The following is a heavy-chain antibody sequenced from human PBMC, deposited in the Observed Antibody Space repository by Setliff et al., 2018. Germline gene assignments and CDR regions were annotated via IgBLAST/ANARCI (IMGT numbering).Heavy chain of an antibody. J-gene: IGHJ6*02. CDR3: ARGGGYYFGYYYYGMDV. V-gene: IGHV4-59*01. Sequence: SETLSLTCTVSGGSISSYYWSWIRQPPGKGLEWIGYIYYSGNTNYNPSLRSRVTISVDTSKNQFSLKLSSVTAADTAVYYCARGGGYYFGYYYYGMDVWGQGTTVTVSS. CDR1: GGSISSYY. CDR2: IYYSGNT. D-gene: IGHD3-22*01.